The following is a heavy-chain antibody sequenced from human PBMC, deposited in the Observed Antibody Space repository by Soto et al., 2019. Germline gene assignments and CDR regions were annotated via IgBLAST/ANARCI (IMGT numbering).Heavy chain of an antibody. V-gene: IGHV4-34*01. CDR1: GGSFSGYY. Sequence: SETLSLTCAVYGGSFSGYYWSCIRQPPGKGLEWIGEINRSGSTNFNPSLKSRVTTSVDTSKNQFSLKLISVTAADTAVYHCSRPIRAVAGPFDYWGQGTLVTVSS. J-gene: IGHJ4*02. D-gene: IGHD6-19*01. CDR2: INRSGST. CDR3: SRPIRAVAGPFDY.